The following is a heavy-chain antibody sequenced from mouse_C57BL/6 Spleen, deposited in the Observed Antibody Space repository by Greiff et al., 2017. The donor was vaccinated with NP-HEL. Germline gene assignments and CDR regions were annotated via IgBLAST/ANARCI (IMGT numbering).Heavy chain of an antibody. CDR3: ARGSGYYGSRGWYFDV. CDR2: INPNNGGT. J-gene: IGHJ1*03. Sequence: EVQLQQSGPELVKPGASVKMSCKASGYTFTDYNMHWVKQSHGKSLEWIGYINPNNGGTSYNQKFKGKATLTVNKSSSTAYMELRSLTSEDSAVYYCARGSGYYGSRGWYFDVWGTGTTVTVSS. D-gene: IGHD1-1*01. CDR1: GYTFTDYN. V-gene: IGHV1-22*01.